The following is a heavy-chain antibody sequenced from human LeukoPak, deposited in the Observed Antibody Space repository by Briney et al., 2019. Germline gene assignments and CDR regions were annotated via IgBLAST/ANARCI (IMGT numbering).Heavy chain of an antibody. J-gene: IGHJ4*02. CDR3: ARIMYSVSGSYAY. V-gene: IGHV3-23*01. D-gene: IGHD3-10*01. Sequence: SGGSLRLSCAASGFTFSSYAMSWVRQAPGKGLEWVSSITGSGDDTNHADSVKGRFTISRDNSKNTLYLLMNSLRAEDTAVYYCARIMYSVSGSYAYWGQGTPVTVSS. CDR1: GFTFSSYA. CDR2: ITGSGDDT.